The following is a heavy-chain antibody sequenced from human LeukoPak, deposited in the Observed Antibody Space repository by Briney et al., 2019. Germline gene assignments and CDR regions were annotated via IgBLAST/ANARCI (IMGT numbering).Heavy chain of an antibody. Sequence: SETLSLTCTVSGGSISSYYWSWIRQPPGKGLEWIGYIYYSGSTNYNPSLKSRVTISVDTSKNQFSLKLSSVTAADTAVYYCAREGLRGRETRYFQHWGQGTLVTVSS. D-gene: IGHD5-12*01. CDR1: GGSISSYY. CDR2: IYYSGST. CDR3: AREGLRGRETRYFQH. V-gene: IGHV4-59*01. J-gene: IGHJ1*01.